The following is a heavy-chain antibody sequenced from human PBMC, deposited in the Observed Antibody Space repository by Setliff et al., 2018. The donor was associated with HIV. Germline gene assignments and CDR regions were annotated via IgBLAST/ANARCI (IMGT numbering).Heavy chain of an antibody. CDR3: ASAGLSSTPYYYYYYMDV. V-gene: IGHV1-2*02. Sequence: ASVKVSCKASGYTFTDYYIHWVRQAPGQGLEWMGWINPDNGGTNYAQKFQDRVIMTRDTSISTAYMELSSLRSDDTAVYYCASAGLSSTPYYYYYYMDVWGKGTTVTVSS. D-gene: IGHD1-1*01. J-gene: IGHJ6*03. CDR2: INPDNGGT. CDR1: GYTFTDYY.